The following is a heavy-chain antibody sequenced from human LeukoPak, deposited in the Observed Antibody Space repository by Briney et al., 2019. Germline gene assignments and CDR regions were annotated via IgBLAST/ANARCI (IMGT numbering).Heavy chain of an antibody. CDR2: INHSGRT. D-gene: IGHD2/OR15-2a*01. Sequence: SETLSLTCAVYGGSFSDYFWGWIRQPPGKGLEWIGEINHSGRTYYNPSLKSRVTISVDTSKNQFSLNLSSVTAADTAVYYCAMVLYHSGRPGPWGQGTLVTVSP. V-gene: IGHV4-34*01. CDR3: AMVLYHSGRPGP. CDR1: GGSFSDYF. J-gene: IGHJ5*02.